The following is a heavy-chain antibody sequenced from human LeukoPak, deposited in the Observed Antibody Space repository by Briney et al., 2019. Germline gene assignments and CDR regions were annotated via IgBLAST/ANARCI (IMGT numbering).Heavy chain of an antibody. Sequence: PSETLSLTCAVYGGSFSAYYWSWIRQSPGKGLEWIGEINHSGSTNYNPSLKSRVTLSVDTSKNQFSLELTSVTAADTAVYFCARSTNIGADYWGHGTLVTVSS. CDR1: GGSFSAYY. V-gene: IGHV4-34*01. CDR3: ARSTNIGADY. CDR2: INHSGST. J-gene: IGHJ4*01. D-gene: IGHD2-2*01.